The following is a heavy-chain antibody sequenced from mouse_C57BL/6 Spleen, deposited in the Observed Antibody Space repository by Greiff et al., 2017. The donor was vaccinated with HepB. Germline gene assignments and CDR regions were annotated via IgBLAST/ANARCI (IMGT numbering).Heavy chain of an antibody. CDR3: ARQEYYGSSAWFAY. Sequence: EVKLQESGGGLVQPGGSLKLSCAASGFTFSDYYMYWVRQTPEKRLEWVAYISNGGGSTYYPDTVKGRFTISRDNAKNTLYLQMSRLKSEDTAMYYCARQEYYGSSAWFAYWGQGTLVTVSA. CDR1: GFTFSDYY. V-gene: IGHV5-12*01. D-gene: IGHD1-1*01. J-gene: IGHJ3*01. CDR2: ISNGGGST.